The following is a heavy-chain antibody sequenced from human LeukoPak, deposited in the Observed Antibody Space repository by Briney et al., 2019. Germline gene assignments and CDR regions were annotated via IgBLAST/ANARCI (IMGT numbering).Heavy chain of an antibody. D-gene: IGHD3-22*01. V-gene: IGHV1-69*13. J-gene: IGHJ5*02. CDR1: GGTFSSYA. CDR2: IIPIFGTA. CDR3: AKVSAEVSHYYDSSGYYRT. Sequence: SVKVSCKASGGTFSSYAISWVRQAPGQGLEWMGGIIPIFGTANYAQKFQGRVTITADESTSTAYMELSSLRSEDTAVYYCAKVSAEVSHYYDSSGYYRTWGQGTLVTVSS.